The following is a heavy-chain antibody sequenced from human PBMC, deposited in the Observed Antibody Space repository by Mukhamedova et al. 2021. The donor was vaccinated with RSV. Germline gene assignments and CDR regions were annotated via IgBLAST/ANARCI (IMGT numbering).Heavy chain of an antibody. J-gene: IGHJ4*02. Sequence: VSGISGSGSSTYHADSVKGRFTVSRDNSKNTVYLQMNSLRAEDTAVYYCAKGRAAAGKVNYFDDWGQGTRVNVSS. V-gene: IGHV3-23*01. D-gene: IGHD6-13*01. CDR2: ISGSGSST. CDR3: AKGRAAAGKVNYFDD.